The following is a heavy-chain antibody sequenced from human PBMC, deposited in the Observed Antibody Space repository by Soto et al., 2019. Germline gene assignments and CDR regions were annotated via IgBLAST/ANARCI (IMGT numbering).Heavy chain of an antibody. D-gene: IGHD3-22*01. CDR3: ARLAMIGGWFDP. Sequence: PSETLSLTCAVSGGSISSGGYSWSWIRQPPGKGLEWIGYTYHSGSTYYNPSLKSRVTISVDRSKNQFSLKLSSVTAADTAVYYCARLAMIGGWFDPWGQGTLVTVSS. J-gene: IGHJ5*02. CDR1: GGSISSGGYS. CDR2: TYHSGST. V-gene: IGHV4-30-2*01.